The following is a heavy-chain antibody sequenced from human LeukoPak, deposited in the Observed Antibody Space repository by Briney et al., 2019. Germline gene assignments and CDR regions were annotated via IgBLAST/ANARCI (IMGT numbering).Heavy chain of an antibody. Sequence: PSETLSLTCTVSGGSISSSSYYWGWIRQPPGKGLEWIGSIYYSGSTYYNPSLKSRVTISVDTSKNQFSLKLSSVTAADTAVYYCARRGLGMTYHYYMDVWGKGTTVTVSS. CDR3: ARRGLGMTYHYYMDV. J-gene: IGHJ6*03. CDR1: GGSISSSSYY. CDR2: IYYSGST. V-gene: IGHV4-39*01. D-gene: IGHD1-26*01.